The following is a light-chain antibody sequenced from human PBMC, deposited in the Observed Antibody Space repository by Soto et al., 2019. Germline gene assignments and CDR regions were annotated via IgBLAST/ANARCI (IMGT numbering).Light chain of an antibody. J-gene: IGLJ1*01. V-gene: IGLV2-8*01. CDR3: SSYAGSNIYV. CDR2: EVS. Sequence: QCVRTRALSASGVPVGGGTIFCTGTSSDVGGYNYVSWYQQHPGKAPKLMIYEVSKRPSGVPDRFSGSKSGNTASLSASGLQAEDEADYYCSSYAGSNIYVFGTGTKVTVL. CDR1: SSDVGGYNY.